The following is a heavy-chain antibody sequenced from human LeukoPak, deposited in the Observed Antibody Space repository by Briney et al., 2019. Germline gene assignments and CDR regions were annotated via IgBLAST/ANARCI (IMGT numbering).Heavy chain of an antibody. CDR2: IYSGGST. D-gene: IGHD6-6*01. CDR1: GFTVSSNY. J-gene: IGHJ4*02. Sequence: GGSLRLSCAASGFTVSSNYVSWVRQAPGKGLEWVSVIYSGGSTYYADSVKGRFTISRDNSKNTLYLQMNSLRTEDTAVYYCARDLSSSSSLDYWGQGTLVTVSS. CDR3: ARDLSSSSSLDY. V-gene: IGHV3-66*02.